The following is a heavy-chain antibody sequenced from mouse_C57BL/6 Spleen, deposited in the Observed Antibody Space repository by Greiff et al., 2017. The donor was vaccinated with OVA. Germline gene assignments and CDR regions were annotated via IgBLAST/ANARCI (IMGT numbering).Heavy chain of an antibody. Sequence: EVKLMESGPGLAKPSQTLSLTCSVTGYSITSDYWNWIRKFPGNKLEYMGYISYSGSTYCNPSLKSRISITRDTSKNQYYLQLNSVTTEDTATYYCAREGMVTTGYWYFDVWGTGTTVTVSS. CDR2: ISYSGST. V-gene: IGHV3-8*01. CDR3: AREGMVTTGYWYFDV. D-gene: IGHD2-2*01. CDR1: GYSITSDY. J-gene: IGHJ1*03.